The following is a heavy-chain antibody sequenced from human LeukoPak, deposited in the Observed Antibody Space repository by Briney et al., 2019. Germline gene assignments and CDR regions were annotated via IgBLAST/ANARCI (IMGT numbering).Heavy chain of an antibody. Sequence: SETLSLTCAVYGGSFSNYYWSWIRQPPGKGLEWIGEINDSGRINYNPSLMSRVTISVDTSKNQFSLRLTSVTARDTAVYYCARRWNYGRNYYIDVWGKGGAVSVS. CDR3: ARRWNYGRNYYIDV. D-gene: IGHD1-7*01. CDR2: INDSGRI. V-gene: IGHV4-34*01. CDR1: GGSFSNYY. J-gene: IGHJ6*03.